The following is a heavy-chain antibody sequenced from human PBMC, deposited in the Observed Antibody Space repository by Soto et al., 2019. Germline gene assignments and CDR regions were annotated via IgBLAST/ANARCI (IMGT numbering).Heavy chain of an antibody. J-gene: IGHJ5*02. CDR3: SRHNRYSSTWFEGWFDP. CDR2: IHPGDSDT. D-gene: IGHD6-13*01. V-gene: IGHV5-51*01. CDR1: GCSFAGYW. Sequence: ISWKGAGCSFAGYWSGWVRKKTGKGLEWMGIIHPGDSDTRYSPSFQGHVTISADKSISTAYLQWSSLKASDTAMYYCSRHNRYSSTWFEGWFDPWGQGTLVTVSS.